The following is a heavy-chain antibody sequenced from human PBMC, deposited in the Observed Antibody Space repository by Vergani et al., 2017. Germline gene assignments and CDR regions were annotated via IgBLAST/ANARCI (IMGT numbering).Heavy chain of an antibody. CDR2: IKNTGDST. CDR3: GRVPLIRRGSGNYGINNYHGMDV. CDR1: GFTFSSHA. V-gene: IGHV3-23*01. D-gene: IGHD3-10*01. Sequence: EVQLLQSEGAVVQPGGSLRLSCVASGFTFSSHAMSWVRQGHGQGLEWVSSIKNTGDSTHYADSVKGRFTISRDNSKNTLYLQMNSLRVEDTAVYYCGRVPLIRRGSGNYGINNYHGMDVWGQGTTVIVSS. J-gene: IGHJ6*02.